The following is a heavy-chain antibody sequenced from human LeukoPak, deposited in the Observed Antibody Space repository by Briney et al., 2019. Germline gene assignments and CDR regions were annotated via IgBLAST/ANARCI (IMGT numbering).Heavy chain of an antibody. CDR1: GDSLSSHY. J-gene: IGHJ4*02. CDR2: IYGSGST. Sequence: SETLSLTCTVSGDSLSSHYWSWIRQPPGKGLEWIGYIYGSGSTHYDPSLRSRVTISEDTSKNQFSPKLTSVTAADTAVYYCARNVGWYSHDSWGQGTLVTVSS. CDR3: ARNVGWYSHDS. D-gene: IGHD6-19*01. V-gene: IGHV4-59*08.